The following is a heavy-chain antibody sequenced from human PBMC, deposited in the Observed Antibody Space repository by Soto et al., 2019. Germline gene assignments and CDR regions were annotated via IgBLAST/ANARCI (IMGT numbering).Heavy chain of an antibody. J-gene: IGHJ4*02. CDR2: ISWSSVDI. V-gene: IGHV3-9*01. CDR3: TNGPFSNFGPPLNY. Sequence: EVQLVESGGDLVQPGRSLRLSCTASGFTFKDYPMHWVRQAPGKGLEWVSGISWSSVDIGYADSVKGRFTISRDNAKNALYLQMNRLRTEDTAFNYCTNGPFSNFGPPLNYWGQGNRVTVPS. D-gene: IGHD4-4*01. CDR1: GFTFKDYP.